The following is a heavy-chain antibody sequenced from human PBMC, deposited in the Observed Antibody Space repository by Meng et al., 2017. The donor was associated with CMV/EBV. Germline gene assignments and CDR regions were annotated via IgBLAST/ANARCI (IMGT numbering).Heavy chain of an antibody. CDR3: AREGSSSSYWYFDL. CDR1: GGFISSRDYY. J-gene: IGHJ2*01. D-gene: IGHD6-13*01. Sequence: QAPLQELGPGLVNPYPTLSLTCTVSGGFISSRDYYWSWIRQPPGKGLEWIGYIYYSGSTYYNPSLKSRVTISVDTSKNQFSLKLSSVTAADTAVYYCAREGSSSSYWYFDLWGRGTLVTASS. V-gene: IGHV4-30-4*08. CDR2: IYYSGST.